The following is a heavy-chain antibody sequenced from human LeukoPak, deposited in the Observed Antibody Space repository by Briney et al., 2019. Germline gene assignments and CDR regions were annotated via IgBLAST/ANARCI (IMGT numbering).Heavy chain of an antibody. CDR3: AKDGKWIQLWFHLDY. CDR1: GFTFSSYG. Sequence: GGSLRLSCAASGFTFSSYGMHWVRQAPGKGLEWVAVISYDGSNKYYADSVKGRFTISRDNSKNTLYLQMNSLRAEDTAVYYCAKDGKWIQLWFHLDYWGQGTLVTVSS. CDR2: ISYDGSNK. D-gene: IGHD5-18*01. V-gene: IGHV3-30*18. J-gene: IGHJ4*02.